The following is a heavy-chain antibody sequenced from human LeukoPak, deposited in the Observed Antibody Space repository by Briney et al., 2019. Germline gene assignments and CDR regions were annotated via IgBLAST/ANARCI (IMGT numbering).Heavy chain of an antibody. D-gene: IGHD1-26*01. J-gene: IGHJ4*02. CDR1: GFTFSSYS. Sequence: GGSLRLSCAASGFTFSSYSMNWVRQAPGKGLEWVSSISSSSSYIYYADSVKGRFTISRDNAKNSLYLQMNSLRAEDTAVYYCARDWEVGATKDSDYWGQGTLVTVSS. V-gene: IGHV3-21*01. CDR3: ARDWEVGATKDSDY. CDR2: ISSSSSYI.